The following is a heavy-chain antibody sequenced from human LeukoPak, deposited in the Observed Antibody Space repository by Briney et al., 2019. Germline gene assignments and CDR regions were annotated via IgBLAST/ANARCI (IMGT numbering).Heavy chain of an antibody. V-gene: IGHV3-23*01. D-gene: IGHD6-19*01. CDR2: ISGSGGST. CDR1: GFTFSSYA. CDR3: ANHYSGGWSHFDY. Sequence: GGSLRLSCAASGFTFSSYAMNWVHQAPGKGLEWVSAISGSGGSTYYAKSVKGRFTISRDNSRNTLYLRMNSLRAEDTAEYYCANHYSGGWSHFDYWGQGILVTVSS. J-gene: IGHJ4*02.